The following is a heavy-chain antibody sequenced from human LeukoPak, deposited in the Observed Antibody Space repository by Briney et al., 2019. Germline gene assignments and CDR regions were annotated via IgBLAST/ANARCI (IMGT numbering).Heavy chain of an antibody. V-gene: IGHV1-69*04. CDR2: IIPILGIA. D-gene: IGHD3-22*01. CDR3: ARDYDSSGYYSLSWFDP. J-gene: IGHJ5*02. Sequence: ASVKVSCKASGGTFSSYAISWVRQAPGQGLEWMGRIIPILGIANYAQKFQGRVTITADKSTSTAYMELSSLRSEDTAVYYCARDYDSSGYYSLSWFDPWGQEPWSPSPQ. CDR1: GGTFSSYA.